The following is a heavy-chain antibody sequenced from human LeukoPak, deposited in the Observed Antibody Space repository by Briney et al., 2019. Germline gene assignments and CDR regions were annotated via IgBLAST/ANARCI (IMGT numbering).Heavy chain of an antibody. Sequence: ASVKVSCKASGYTFTSYDINWVRQAPGQGLEWMGWMNPNSGNTGYAQKFQGRVTMTRNTSISTAYMELSSLRSEDTAVYYCARMGGRRVCIDYWGQGTLVTVPA. J-gene: IGHJ4*02. CDR3: ARMGGRRVCIDY. V-gene: IGHV1-8*01. CDR2: MNPNSGNT. CDR1: GYTFTSYD. D-gene: IGHD2-15*01.